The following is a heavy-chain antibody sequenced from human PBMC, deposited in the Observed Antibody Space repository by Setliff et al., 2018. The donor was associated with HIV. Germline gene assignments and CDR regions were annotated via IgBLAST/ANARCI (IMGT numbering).Heavy chain of an antibody. J-gene: IGHJ3*01. CDR3: ARDRHHYDSSGFDAFDL. D-gene: IGHD3-22*01. V-gene: IGHV1-2*02. Sequence: GASVKVSCKASGYRFTDYYIHWVRQAPGQGLEWMGWINPNSGGTNYAQNFQGRVTITADASTSTAYMELSSLRSEDTAMYYCARDRHHYDSSGFDAFDLWGQGTMVTVSS. CDR2: INPNSGGT. CDR1: GYRFTDYY.